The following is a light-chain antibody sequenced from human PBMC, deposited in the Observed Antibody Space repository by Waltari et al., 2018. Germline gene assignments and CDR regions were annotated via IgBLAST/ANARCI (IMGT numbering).Light chain of an antibody. Sequence: EIVMTQSPATLSVSPGERATLSCRASQSVSSNLAWYQQKPGQAPRLLIYGASTRATVIPARFSGSGSGTEFTLTISSLQSEDFAVYYCQQYNNWFRTFGQGTKVEIK. CDR2: GAS. J-gene: IGKJ1*01. V-gene: IGKV3-15*01. CDR1: QSVSSN. CDR3: QQYNNWFRT.